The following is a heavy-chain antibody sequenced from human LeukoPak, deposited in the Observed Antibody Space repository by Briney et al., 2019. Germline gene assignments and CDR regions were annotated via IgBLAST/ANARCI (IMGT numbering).Heavy chain of an antibody. J-gene: IGHJ5*02. D-gene: IGHD6-19*01. CDR2: INHSGST. V-gene: IGHV4-34*01. CDR1: GGSFSGYY. CDR3: ARVLIAVAEKVAP. Sequence: PSETLSLTCAVYGGSFSGYYWSWIRQPPGKGLEWIGEINHSGSTNYNPSLKSRVTISVDTSKNQFSLKLSSVTAADTAVYYCARVLIAVAEKVAPGGQGTLVTVSS.